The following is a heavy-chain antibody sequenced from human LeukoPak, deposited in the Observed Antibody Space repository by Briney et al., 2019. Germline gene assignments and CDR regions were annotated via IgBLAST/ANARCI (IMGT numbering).Heavy chain of an antibody. CDR3: ARDSTYYDILTGYSTGFDY. CDR2: IYSGGST. Sequence: GGSLRLSCAASGFTVSSNYMSWVRQAPGKGLEWVSVIYSGGSTYYADSVKGRFTISRDNSKNTLYLQMNSLRAEDTAVYYCARDSTYYDILTGYSTGFDYWGQGTLVTVSS. D-gene: IGHD3-9*01. V-gene: IGHV3-66*01. CDR1: GFTVSSNY. J-gene: IGHJ4*02.